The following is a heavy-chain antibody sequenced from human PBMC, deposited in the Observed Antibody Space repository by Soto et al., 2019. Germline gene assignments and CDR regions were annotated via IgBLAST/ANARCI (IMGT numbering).Heavy chain of an antibody. D-gene: IGHD3-22*01. J-gene: IGHJ5*02. Sequence: ASVKVSCKASGYTFTSYGISWVRQAPGQGLEWMGWISAYNGNTNYAQKLQGRVTMTTDTSTSTAYMELRSLRSDDTAMYYCARDQYYYDSSGYNLYNWFDPWGQGTLVTVSS. CDR2: ISAYNGNT. CDR3: ARDQYYYDSSGYNLYNWFDP. V-gene: IGHV1-18*01. CDR1: GYTFTSYG.